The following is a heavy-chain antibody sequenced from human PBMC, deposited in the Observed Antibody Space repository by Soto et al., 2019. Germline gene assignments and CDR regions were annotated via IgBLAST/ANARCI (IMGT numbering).Heavy chain of an antibody. CDR2: ISGSGGKT. V-gene: IGHV3-23*01. D-gene: IGHD3-3*01. CDR1: GGTFSSYA. Sequence: GGSLRLSCATSGGTFSSYAMSWVRQAPGKGLEWVSRISGSGGKTYYAESVKGRFTISRDDAKNTLYLLMNSVRAEDTAMYYCAKAEVLRYLEWSSDHWGQGPLVTDSS. J-gene: IGHJ4*02. CDR3: AKAEVLRYLEWSSDH.